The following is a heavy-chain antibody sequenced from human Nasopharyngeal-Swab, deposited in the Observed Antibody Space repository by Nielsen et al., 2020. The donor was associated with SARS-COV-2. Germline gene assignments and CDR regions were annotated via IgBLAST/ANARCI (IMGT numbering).Heavy chain of an antibody. CDR2: IPPTASHI. D-gene: IGHD2-15*01. V-gene: IGHV3-48*01. CDR3: ARDRGWGYSGYGSLDY. J-gene: IGHJ4*02. Sequence: VRQAPGKGLEWVSYIPPTASHIYYADSVRGRFIISRDNAKKSLYLQMESLRPEDTAVYYCARDRGWGYSGYGSLDYWGQGVLVTVSS.